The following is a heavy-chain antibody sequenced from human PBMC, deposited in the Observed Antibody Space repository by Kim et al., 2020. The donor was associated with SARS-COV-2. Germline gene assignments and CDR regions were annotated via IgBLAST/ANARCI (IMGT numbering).Heavy chain of an antibody. CDR1: GFTFSNYA. Sequence: GGSLRLSCAASGFTFSNYAMSWVRQAPGMGLEWVSFISDSGGSTYYADSVKGRFTFSRENSKNTLYLQMNSLRAEDTALYYCAKGHTETIGGIDYWGQGTLVTVSS. CDR2: ISDSGGST. V-gene: IGHV3-23*01. CDR3: AKGHTETIGGIDY. D-gene: IGHD1-26*01. J-gene: IGHJ4*02.